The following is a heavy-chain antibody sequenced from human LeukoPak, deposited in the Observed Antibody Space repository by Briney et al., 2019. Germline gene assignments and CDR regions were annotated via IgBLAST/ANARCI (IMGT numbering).Heavy chain of an antibody. CDR1: GFTFSSYA. Sequence: GGSLRLSCAASGFTFSSYAMSWVRQAPGKGLEWVSGISGSGGSTYYADSVKGRFTVSRDNSKGTLYLQVNSLTADDTAVYYCARTAARRSDYWGQGTLVTVSS. V-gene: IGHV3-23*01. CDR3: ARTAARRSDY. CDR2: ISGSGGST. J-gene: IGHJ4*02. D-gene: IGHD6-6*01.